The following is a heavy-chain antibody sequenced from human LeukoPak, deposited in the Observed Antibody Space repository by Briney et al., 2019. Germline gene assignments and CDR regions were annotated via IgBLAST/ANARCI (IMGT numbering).Heavy chain of an antibody. CDR1: GFTFSSYW. Sequence: GGSPRLSCAASGFTFSSYWMHWVRQAPGKGLVWVSRINSDGSSTSYADSVKGRFTISRDNAKNTLYLQMNSLRAEDTAVYYCAKQGRDWLRDYYYYMDVWGKGTTVTISS. V-gene: IGHV3-74*01. CDR3: AKQGRDWLRDYYYYMDV. CDR2: INSDGSST. D-gene: IGHD3-9*01. J-gene: IGHJ6*03.